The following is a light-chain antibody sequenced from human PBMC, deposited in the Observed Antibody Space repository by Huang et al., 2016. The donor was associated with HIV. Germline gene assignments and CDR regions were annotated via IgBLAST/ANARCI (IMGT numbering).Light chain of an antibody. V-gene: IGKV2-30*02. J-gene: IGKJ2*01. CDR2: KVS. CDR1: QSLVHSDGTTY. CDR3: MQGTHWPPYT. Sequence: DVVMTQSPLSLPVTLGQPASISCRSSQSLVHSDGTTYLNWFQQRPGKSPRGLIYKVSNRDSGVPDRFSGSGSGTDFTLKISRVEAEDVGVYYCMQGTHWPPYTFGQGTKLEIK.